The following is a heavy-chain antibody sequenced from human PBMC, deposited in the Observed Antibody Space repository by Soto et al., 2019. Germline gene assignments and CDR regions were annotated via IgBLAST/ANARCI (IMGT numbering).Heavy chain of an antibody. D-gene: IGHD4-17*01. CDR1: GLSLSSCSYY. J-gene: IGHJ5*02. Sequence: SVTLSLPWTLFGLSLSSCSYYPGWIRQPPGKGLEWIGTIDYSGSTYYNPSLKGRVTISVDTSKNQFSLKLSSVTAADTAGYYCARPRIGDYVSRWFDPWGQGTLVTVS. CDR2: IDYSGST. V-gene: IGHV4-39*01. CDR3: ARPRIGDYVSRWFDP.